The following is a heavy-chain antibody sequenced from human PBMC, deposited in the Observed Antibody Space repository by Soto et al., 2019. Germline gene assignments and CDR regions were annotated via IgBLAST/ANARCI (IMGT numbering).Heavy chain of an antibody. J-gene: IGHJ1*01. Sequence: EVQLVESGGGLVQPGRSLRLSCAASGFTFDDYAMHWVRQAPGKGLEWVSGISWNSGSIGYADSVKGRFTISRDNAKNSLYLQMNSLRAEDTALYYCAKDRGSRNRAYFQHWGQGTLVTVSS. CDR2: ISWNSGSI. CDR1: GFTFDDYA. CDR3: AKDRGSRNRAYFQH. V-gene: IGHV3-9*01. D-gene: IGHD2-15*01.